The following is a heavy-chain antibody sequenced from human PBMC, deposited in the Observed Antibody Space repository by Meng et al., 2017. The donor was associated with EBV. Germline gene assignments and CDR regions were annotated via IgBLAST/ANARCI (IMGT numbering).Heavy chain of an antibody. CDR3: NSGSHSPLDS. CDR1: GFSFSNYA. D-gene: IGHD1-26*01. CDR2: ISATSVDT. Sequence: EVHLWGYGGGLVQPGGSLGLSCAASGFSFSNYAMGWVRQAPGKGLEWVSGISATSVDTYYADSVKGRFAISRDNSKNTVTLHMNILRAEDTAIYYCNSGSHSPLDSWGQGTLVTVSS. V-gene: IGHV3-23*01. J-gene: IGHJ4*02.